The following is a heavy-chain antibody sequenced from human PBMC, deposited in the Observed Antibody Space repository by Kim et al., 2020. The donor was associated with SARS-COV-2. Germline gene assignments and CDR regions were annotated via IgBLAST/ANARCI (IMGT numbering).Heavy chain of an antibody. J-gene: IGHJ4*02. Sequence: ASVKVSCKASGYTFTSYDINWVRQATGQGLEWMGWMNPNSGNTGYAQKFQGRVTMTRNTSISTAYMELSSLRSEDTAVYYCARRLTRYQGSYTVSPCLGYWGQGTLVTVSS. CDR1: GYTFTSYD. CDR2: MNPNSGNT. D-gene: IGHD1-26*01. CDR3: ARRLTRYQGSYTVSPCLGY. V-gene: IGHV1-8*01.